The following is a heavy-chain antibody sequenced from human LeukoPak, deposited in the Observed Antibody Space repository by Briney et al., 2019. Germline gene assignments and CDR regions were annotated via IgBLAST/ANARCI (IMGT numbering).Heavy chain of an antibody. V-gene: IGHV1-8*01. J-gene: IGHJ4*02. CDR2: MSPNSGDT. D-gene: IGHD7-27*01. CDR3: VRTPPNWGFDY. CDR1: GYTFTSHD. Sequence: ASVKVSCTASGYTFTSHDINWVRQATGQGLEWMGWMSPNSGDTGYAQKFQGRVTMTSDSSISTAYMELSSLRSEDTAIYYCVRTPPNWGFDYWGQGTLVTVSS.